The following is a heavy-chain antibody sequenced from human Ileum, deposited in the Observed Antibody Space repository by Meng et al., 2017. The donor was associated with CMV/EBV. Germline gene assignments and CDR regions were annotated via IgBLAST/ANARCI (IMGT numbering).Heavy chain of an antibody. CDR2: ISGNGGST. J-gene: IGHJ4*02. CDR1: GFTFSSYA. D-gene: IGHD4-17*01. V-gene: IGHV3-23*01. CDR3: AKELRALTVTTPDY. Sequence: ASGFTFSSYAVRWVRQAPGKGLEWVSSISGNGGSTYYANSVKGRFTISRDNSRNTLHLQMNSLRAEDTAVYYCAKELRALTVTTPDYWGQGTLVTVSS.